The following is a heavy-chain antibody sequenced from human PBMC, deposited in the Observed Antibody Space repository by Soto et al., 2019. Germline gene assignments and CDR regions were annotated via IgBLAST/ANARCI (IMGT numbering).Heavy chain of an antibody. J-gene: IGHJ4*02. V-gene: IGHV3-33*01. CDR1: GFTFSSYG. D-gene: IGHD6-19*01. CDR2: IWYDGSNK. CDR3: ARGPIAVAGGDFDY. Sequence: QVQLVESGGGVVQPGRSLRLSCAASGFTFSSYGMHWVRQAPGKGLEWVAVIWYDGSNKYYADSVKGRFTISRDNSKNTLYLQMNSLRAEDTAVYYCARGPIAVAGGDFDYWGQGTLVTVSS.